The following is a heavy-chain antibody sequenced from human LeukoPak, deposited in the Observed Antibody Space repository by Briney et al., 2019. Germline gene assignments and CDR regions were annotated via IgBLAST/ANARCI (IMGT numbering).Heavy chain of an antibody. CDR3: ARDRYYYDSSGYSLFEY. V-gene: IGHV4-4*07. CDR1: VVSISSYY. J-gene: IGHJ4*02. CDR2: IHTSGST. D-gene: IGHD3-22*01. Sequence: SDTLSLTCTVSVVSISSYYWSWIRQPGGRGLEWIGHIHTSGSTSYNPSLKSRVTMSVDTSENKFSMKLSSVTAADSAVYYCARDRYYYDSSGYSLFEYWGQGTLVTVSS.